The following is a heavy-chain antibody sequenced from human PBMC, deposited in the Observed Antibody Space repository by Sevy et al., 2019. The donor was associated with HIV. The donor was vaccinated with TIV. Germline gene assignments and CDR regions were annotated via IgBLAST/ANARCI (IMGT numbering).Heavy chain of an antibody. Sequence: GGSLRLSCAASGFTCTLYAIHWVRQAPGKGLEWVALISYSGTNKYYADSVKGRFTISRDDSKNTAYLQMNNLRTDDTAVYYCARVAVEYCTDDCYHRFDYWGQGTQVTVSS. J-gene: IGHJ4*02. V-gene: IGHV3-30-3*01. CDR1: GFTCTLYA. CDR2: ISYSGTNK. CDR3: ARVAVEYCTDDCYHRFDY. D-gene: IGHD2-21*02.